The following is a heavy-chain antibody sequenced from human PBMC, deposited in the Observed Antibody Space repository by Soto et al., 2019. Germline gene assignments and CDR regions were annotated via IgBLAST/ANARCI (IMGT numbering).Heavy chain of an antibody. CDR2: ISYDGSNK. CDR1: GFTFSSYA. V-gene: IGHV3-30-3*01. CDR3: ARDSGGWYWYFDY. J-gene: IGHJ4*02. Sequence: QVQLVESGGGVVQPGRSLRLSCAASGFTFSSYAMHWVRQAPGKGLEWVAVISYDGSNKYYADSVKGRFTISRDNSKNTLYLQMNSLRAEDTAVYYCARDSGGWYWYFDYWGQGTLVTVSS. D-gene: IGHD6-19*01.